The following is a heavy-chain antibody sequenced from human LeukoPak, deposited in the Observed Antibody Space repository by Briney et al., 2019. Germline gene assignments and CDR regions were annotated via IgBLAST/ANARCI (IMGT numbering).Heavy chain of an antibody. CDR3: ASQAPWNYGAFDI. Sequence: GASVTVSCTASGGTFSSYAISWVRQAPGQGIEWMGGIIPIFGTANYAQKFQGRVTITTDESTSTAYMELSSLRSEDTAVYYCASQAPWNYGAFDIWGQGTMVTVSS. V-gene: IGHV1-69*05. CDR2: IIPIFGTA. J-gene: IGHJ3*02. CDR1: GGTFSSYA. D-gene: IGHD1-7*01.